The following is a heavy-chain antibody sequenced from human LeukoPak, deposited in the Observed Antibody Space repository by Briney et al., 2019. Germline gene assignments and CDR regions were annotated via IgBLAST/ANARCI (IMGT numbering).Heavy chain of an antibody. D-gene: IGHD2-2*01. CDR2: INPISGTA. V-gene: IGHV1-69*05. Sequence: SVQVTCQGTGCTLSSHAIAWVRQAPAQGREWMGGINPISGTADYAQKFQGRVTITTDQTTSTAYMELSSLTSDDTAVYYCARGLQYQLLKALRYYYMDVWGEGTTVTVSS. CDR3: ARGLQYQLLKALRYYYMDV. J-gene: IGHJ6*03. CDR1: GCTLSSHA.